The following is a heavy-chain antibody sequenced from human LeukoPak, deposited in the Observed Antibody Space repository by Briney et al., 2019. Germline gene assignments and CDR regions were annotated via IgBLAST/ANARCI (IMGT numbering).Heavy chain of an antibody. V-gene: IGHV3-30-3*02. CDR2: ISYDGDNK. Sequence: GGSLRLSCAASGFTFSNYAMHWVRQAPGKGLEWVAVISYDGDNKYYTNSVKGRFTISRDNSKNTLFLQMNTLRVEDTAVYYCAKSTQLRGSIATDFDSWGQGTLVTVSS. CDR3: AKSTQLRGSIATDFDS. J-gene: IGHJ4*02. D-gene: IGHD3-16*02. CDR1: GFTFSNYA.